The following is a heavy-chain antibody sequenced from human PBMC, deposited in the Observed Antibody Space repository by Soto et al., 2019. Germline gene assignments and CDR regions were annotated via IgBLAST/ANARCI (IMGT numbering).Heavy chain of an antibody. V-gene: IGHV1-69*13. J-gene: IGHJ5*02. D-gene: IGHD3-22*01. Sequence: GASVKVSCKASGGTFSSYAISWVRQATGQGLEWMGGIIPIFGTANYAQKFQGRVTITADESTSTAYMELSSLRSEDTAVYYCARDGPGQYYYDSSGYYYNWFDPWGQGTLVTVSS. CDR3: ARDGPGQYYYDSSGYYYNWFDP. CDR1: GGTFSSYA. CDR2: IIPIFGTA.